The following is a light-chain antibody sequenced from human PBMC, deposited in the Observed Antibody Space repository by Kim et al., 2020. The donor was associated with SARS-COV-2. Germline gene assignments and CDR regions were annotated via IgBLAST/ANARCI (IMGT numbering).Light chain of an antibody. CDR2: QDS. CDR1: KLGDKY. CDR3: QAWDSSIWV. V-gene: IGLV3-1*01. J-gene: IGLJ3*02. Sequence: VSPGQTASITCSGDKLGDKYACWYQQKPGQSLVLVIYQDSKRPSGIPERFSGSNSGNTATLTISGTQAMDEADYYCQAWDSSIWVFGGGTKVTVL.